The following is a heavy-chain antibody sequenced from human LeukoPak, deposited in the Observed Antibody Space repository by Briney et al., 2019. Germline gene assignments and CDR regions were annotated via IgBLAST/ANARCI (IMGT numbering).Heavy chain of an antibody. Sequence: SETLSLTCTVSGVSISTFYWSWIRQPPGKGLEWIGYIYYSGTTNYNPSLKSRVTISVDTSKNQFSLKLSSVTAADTAVYYCARGVYIAAAQYGYWGQGTLVTVSS. D-gene: IGHD6-13*01. V-gene: IGHV4-59*01. J-gene: IGHJ4*02. CDR3: ARGVYIAAAQYGY. CDR1: GVSISTFY. CDR2: IYYSGTT.